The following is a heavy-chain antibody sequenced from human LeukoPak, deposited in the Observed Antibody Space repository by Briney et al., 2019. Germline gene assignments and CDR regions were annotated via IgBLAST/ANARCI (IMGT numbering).Heavy chain of an antibody. V-gene: IGHV4-4*07. D-gene: IGHD2/OR15-2a*01. CDR2: LYNTGST. CDR3: AGAHEYYRGWFDP. J-gene: IGHJ5*02. CDR1: GGSITSYY. Sequence: PSETLSLTCTVSGGSITSYYWSWIRRPAGKGLEWIGRLYNTGSTNYNPSLKSRVTMSVDTSKNQFSLKLNSVTAADTAVYYCAGAHEYYRGWFDPWGQGTLVTVSS.